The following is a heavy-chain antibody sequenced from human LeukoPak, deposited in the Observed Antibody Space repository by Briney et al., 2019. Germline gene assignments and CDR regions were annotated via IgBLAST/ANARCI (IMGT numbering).Heavy chain of an antibody. V-gene: IGHV3-11*04. CDR2: ISSSSSTI. Sequence: GGSLRLSCAASGFTFSDQYMSWIRQAPGKGLEWVSYISSSSSTIYYADSVKGRFTISRDNAKNSLYLQMNSLRAEDTAVYYCARDRMPPPDAFDIWGQGTVVTVSS. CDR1: GFTFSDQY. CDR3: ARDRMPPPDAFDI. J-gene: IGHJ3*02. D-gene: IGHD2-2*01.